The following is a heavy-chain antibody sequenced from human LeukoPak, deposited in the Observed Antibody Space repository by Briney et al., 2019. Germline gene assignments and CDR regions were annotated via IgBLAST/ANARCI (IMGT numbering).Heavy chain of an antibody. CDR1: GFTFSSYS. J-gene: IGHJ4*02. CDR3: ARETKSSSGWYDY. D-gene: IGHD6-19*01. Sequence: GGSLRLSCAASGFTFSSYSMIWVRQAPGKGLEWVSSISSSSSYIYYADSVKGRFTICRDNAKNSLYLQMNSLRAEDTAVYYCARETKSSSGWYDYWGQGTLVTVSS. CDR2: ISSSSSYI. V-gene: IGHV3-21*01.